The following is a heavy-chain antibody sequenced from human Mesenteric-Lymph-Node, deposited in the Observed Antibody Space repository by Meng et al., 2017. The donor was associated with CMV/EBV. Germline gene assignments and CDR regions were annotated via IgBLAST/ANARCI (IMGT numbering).Heavy chain of an antibody. Sequence: AVYGGSFSGYYWTWIRQPQGKGLEWIGEINHSGNTNYNPSLKSRVTISVDTSKNQFSLKLSSVTAADTSVYYCARGRNWGSSPFDYWGQGTLVTVSS. D-gene: IGHD7-27*01. CDR3: ARGRNWGSSPFDY. CDR1: GGSFSGYY. CDR2: INHSGNT. J-gene: IGHJ4*02. V-gene: IGHV4-34*01.